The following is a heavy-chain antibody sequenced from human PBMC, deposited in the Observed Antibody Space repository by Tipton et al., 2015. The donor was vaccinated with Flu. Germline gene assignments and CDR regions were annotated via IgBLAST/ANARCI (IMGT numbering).Heavy chain of an antibody. V-gene: IGHV4-61*02. CDR2: IYSSGST. D-gene: IGHD3-16*01. CDR1: GGSISSGSYY. J-gene: IGHJ5*02. CDR3: ARVLRLGSEFDP. Sequence: TLSLTCTVSGGSISSGSYYWSWIRQPAGKGLEWIGRIYSSGSTKYNPSLKTRVTMSLDTSKNQFSLKLTSVTAADTGVYYCARVLRLGSEFDPWGQGTLVTVSS.